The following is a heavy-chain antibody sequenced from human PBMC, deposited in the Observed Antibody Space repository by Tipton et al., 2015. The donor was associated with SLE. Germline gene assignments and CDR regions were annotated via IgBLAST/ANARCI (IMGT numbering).Heavy chain of an antibody. V-gene: IGHV4-4*07. CDR1: GGSLSSYY. CDR3: ARLGGCSNYFDY. J-gene: IGHJ4*02. D-gene: IGHD1-26*01. Sequence: TLSLTCTVSGGSLSSYYWSWIRQPAGKGLEWIGRIYTSGRTNYNPSLPSRVTMSVDTSKNQFSLKLSSVTAADTAVYYCARLGGCSNYFDYWGQGTLVTGSS. CDR2: IYTSGRT.